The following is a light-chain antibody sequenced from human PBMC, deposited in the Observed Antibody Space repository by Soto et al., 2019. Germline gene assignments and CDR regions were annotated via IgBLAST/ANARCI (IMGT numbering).Light chain of an antibody. CDR3: QQSNSFPQT. CDR2: AAS. Sequence: DIQMTQSPSSVSASVGDRVTISCRASQDISSWLAWYQQKPGEPPKFLISAASSLQSRVPSRFSGSGSGTYFTLTINSLQPEDFATYYCQQSNSFPQTFGQGTKVEIK. J-gene: IGKJ1*01. CDR1: QDISSW. V-gene: IGKV1-12*01.